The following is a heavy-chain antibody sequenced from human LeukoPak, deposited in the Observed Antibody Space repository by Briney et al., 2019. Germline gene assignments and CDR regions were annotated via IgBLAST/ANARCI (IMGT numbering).Heavy chain of an antibody. CDR1: GYTLTSYY. CDR2: INPSGGST. Sequence: ASVKVSCKASGYTLTSYYMHWVRQAPGQGLEWMGIINPSGGSTSYAQKFQGRVTMTRDTSTSTVYMELSSLRSEDTAVYYCARDIGRQVHFDWLSDWGQGTLVTVSS. D-gene: IGHD3-9*01. J-gene: IGHJ4*02. V-gene: IGHV1-46*01. CDR3: ARDIGRQVHFDWLSD.